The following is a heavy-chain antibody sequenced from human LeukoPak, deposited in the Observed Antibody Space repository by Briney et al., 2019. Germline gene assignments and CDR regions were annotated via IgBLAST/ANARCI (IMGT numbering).Heavy chain of an antibody. J-gene: IGHJ3*02. D-gene: IGHD5-12*01. CDR2: INHSGST. CDR3: ARRLDIVATINAFDI. CDR1: GGSFSGYY. V-gene: IGHV4-34*01. Sequence: SETLSLTCAVYGGSFSGYYWSWIRQPPGKGLEWIGEINHSGSTNYNPSLKSRVTISVDTSKNQFSLKLSSVTAADTAVYYCARRLDIVATINAFDIWGQGTMVTVSS.